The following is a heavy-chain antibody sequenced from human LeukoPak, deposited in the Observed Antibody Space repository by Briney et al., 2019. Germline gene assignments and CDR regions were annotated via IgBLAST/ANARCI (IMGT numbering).Heavy chain of an antibody. J-gene: IGHJ5*02. Sequence: SETLSLTCAVYGGSFSGYYWSWIRQPPGKGLEWIGEINHSGSTNYNPSLKSRVTISVDTSKNQFSLKLSSVTAADTAVYYCARWRSTTIVVVPAASPYWFDPWGQETLVTVSS. V-gene: IGHV4-34*01. CDR3: ARWRSTTIVVVPAASPYWFDP. CDR2: INHSGST. CDR1: GGSFSGYY. D-gene: IGHD2-2*01.